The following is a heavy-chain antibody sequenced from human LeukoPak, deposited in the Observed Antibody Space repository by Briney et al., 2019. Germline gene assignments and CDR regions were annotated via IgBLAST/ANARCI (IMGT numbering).Heavy chain of an antibody. CDR3: TTITSGSYTDFDY. V-gene: IGHV3-15*01. J-gene: IGHJ4*02. CDR1: GFTFSNAW. D-gene: IGHD1-26*01. Sequence: KPGGSLRLSCAASGFTFSNAWMSWVRQAPGKGLEWVGRIKSKTDGGTTDYAAPVKGRFTISRDDSKNTLYLQMNSLKTEDTAVYYCTTITSGSYTDFDYWGQGTLVTVSS. CDR2: IKSKTDGGTT.